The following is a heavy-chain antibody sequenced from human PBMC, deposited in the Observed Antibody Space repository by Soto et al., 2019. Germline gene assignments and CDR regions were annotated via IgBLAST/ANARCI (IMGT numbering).Heavy chain of an antibody. CDR3: ARETNYDFWSAQLGDYGMDV. D-gene: IGHD3-3*01. V-gene: IGHV3-30-3*01. J-gene: IGHJ6*02. Sequence: QVQLVESGGGVVQPGRSLRLSCAASGFPFSSYAMHWVRQAPGKGLEWVAVISYDGSNKYYADSVKGRFTISRDNSKNTLYLQMNSLRAEDTAVYYCARETNYDFWSAQLGDYGMDVWGQGTTVTVSS. CDR2: ISYDGSNK. CDR1: GFPFSSYA.